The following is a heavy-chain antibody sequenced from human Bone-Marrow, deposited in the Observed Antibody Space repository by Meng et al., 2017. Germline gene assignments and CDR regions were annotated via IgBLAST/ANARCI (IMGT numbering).Heavy chain of an antibody. Sequence: GESLKISCAASGFTFSSYWMSWVRQAPGKGLEWVAMIKQDGSEKYYMDSVKGRFTISRDNAKNSLYLQMDSLTAGETDVYYCATDVMYDAFDIWGQGTMVTVSS. CDR1: GFTFSSYW. D-gene: IGHD2-8*01. CDR2: IKQDGSEK. CDR3: ATDVMYDAFDI. V-gene: IGHV3-7*01. J-gene: IGHJ3*02.